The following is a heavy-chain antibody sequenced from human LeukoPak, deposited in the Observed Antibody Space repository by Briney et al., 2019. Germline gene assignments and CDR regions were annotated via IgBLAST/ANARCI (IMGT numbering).Heavy chain of an antibody. CDR2: IKSEPYGGTT. CDR3: ARDTKVGATFLDY. Sequence: GGSLRLSCTTSGFIFRDHTMNWVRQAPGKGLEWVGFIKSEPYGGTTEFAASVKGRVTISRDDSKGIAYLQMNSLKTEDTAVYYCARDTKVGATFLDYWGQGTLVTVSS. D-gene: IGHD1-26*01. J-gene: IGHJ4*02. V-gene: IGHV3-49*04. CDR1: GFIFRDHT.